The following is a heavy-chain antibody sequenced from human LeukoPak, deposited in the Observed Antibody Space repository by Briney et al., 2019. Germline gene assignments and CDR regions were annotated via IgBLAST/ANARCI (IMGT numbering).Heavy chain of an antibody. CDR1: GFTFSDAW. J-gene: IGHJ4*02. Sequence: GGSLRLSCAASGFTFSDAWMSWVRQAPGKGLEWVAIINKDGSEQYYADSVKGRFTISRDNAKNSVYLQMDSLRAEDTAVHYCARAGNLDCWGQGTLVTVSS. CDR3: ARAGNLDC. CDR2: INKDGSEQ. V-gene: IGHV3-7*05.